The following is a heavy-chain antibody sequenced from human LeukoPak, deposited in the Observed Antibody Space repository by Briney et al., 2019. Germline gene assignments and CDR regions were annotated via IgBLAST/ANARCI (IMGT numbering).Heavy chain of an antibody. V-gene: IGHV3-23*01. CDR1: GFIFSNYA. D-gene: IGHD3-3*01. CDR2: LSGRGGST. CDR3: VKESYDY. Sequence: QLGGSLRLSCSASGFIFSNYAMMWIRQTPAKGLEWVSGLSGRGGSTNYAQSVKGRFTISRDNSRNTVYLHMDNLRAEDTAIYYCVKESYDYWGQGTLVTVSS. J-gene: IGHJ4*02.